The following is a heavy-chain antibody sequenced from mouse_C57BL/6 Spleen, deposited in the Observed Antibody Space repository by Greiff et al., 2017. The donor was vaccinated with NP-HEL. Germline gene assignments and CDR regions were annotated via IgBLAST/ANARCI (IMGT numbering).Heavy chain of an antibody. J-gene: IGHJ4*01. D-gene: IGHD1-1*01. CDR1: GFSLSTSGMG. V-gene: IGHV8-12*01. Sequence: QVTLKECGPGILQSSQTLSLTCSFSGFSLSTSGMGVSWIRQPSGKGLEWLAHIYWDDDKRYNPSLKSRLTISKDTSRNQVFLKITSVDTADTATYYCARRGDYYGSSYGYYAMDYWGQGTSVTVSS. CDR2: IYWDDDK. CDR3: ARRGDYYGSSYGYYAMDY.